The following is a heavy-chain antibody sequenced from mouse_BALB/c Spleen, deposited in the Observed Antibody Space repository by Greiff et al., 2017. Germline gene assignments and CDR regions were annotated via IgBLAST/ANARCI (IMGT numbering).Heavy chain of an antibody. CDR3: ARRGGSWFAY. J-gene: IGHJ3*01. Sequence: VKLQESGAELMKPGASVKISCKATGYTFSSYWIEWVKQRPGHGLEWIGEILPGSGSTNYNEKFKGKATFTADTSSNTAYMQRSSLTSEDSAVYYCARRGGSWFAYWGQGTLVTVSA. V-gene: IGHV1-9*01. CDR1: GYTFSSYW. CDR2: ILPGSGST.